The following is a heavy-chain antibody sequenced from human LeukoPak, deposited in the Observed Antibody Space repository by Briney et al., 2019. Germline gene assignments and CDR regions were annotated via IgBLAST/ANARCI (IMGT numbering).Heavy chain of an antibody. V-gene: IGHV3-30*02. D-gene: IGHD2-15*01. CDR2: IRYDGSNK. CDR3: MNGDIVVVVAATPGYYGMDV. CDR1: GFTFSSYG. J-gene: IGHJ6*02. Sequence: GGSLRLSCAASGFTFSSYGMHWVRQAPGRGLEWVAFIRYDGSNKYYADSVKGRFTISRDNSKNTLYLQMNSLRAEDTAVYYCMNGDIVVVVAATPGYYGMDVWGQGTTVTVSS.